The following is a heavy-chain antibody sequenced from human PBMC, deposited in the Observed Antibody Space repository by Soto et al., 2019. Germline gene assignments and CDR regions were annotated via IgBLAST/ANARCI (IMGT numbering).Heavy chain of an antibody. CDR1: GFIFSDYS. J-gene: IGHJ4*01. D-gene: IGHD6-19*01. Sequence: EVHLLESGGGLTQPEGSLRLACVVSGFIFSDYSLSWVRQAPGKGLEWVSSISTSGGATYYADAVRGRFTISRDNAKNTLYLQMNSRRVEDTALYFWVKALPYGVLGWGVFNLWGQGTLVTASS. V-gene: IGHV3-23*01. CDR2: ISTSGGAT. CDR3: VKALPYGVLGWGVFNL.